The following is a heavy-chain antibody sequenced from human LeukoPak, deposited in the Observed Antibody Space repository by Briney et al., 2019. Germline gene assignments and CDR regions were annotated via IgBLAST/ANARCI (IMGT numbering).Heavy chain of an antibody. CDR1: GFTFNTYG. D-gene: IGHD5-18*01. CDR2: ILSDGSNK. J-gene: IGHJ4*01. V-gene: IGHV3-30*18. Sequence: PGRSLRLSCAASGFTFNTYGMHWVRQAPGKGLEWVAVILSDGSNKYYADSVKGRFTISRDNSKNTLYLQMNSLRAEDTAVYYCAKDSRDGYAYNFYYWGQGTLVTVSS. CDR3: AKDSRDGYAYNFYY.